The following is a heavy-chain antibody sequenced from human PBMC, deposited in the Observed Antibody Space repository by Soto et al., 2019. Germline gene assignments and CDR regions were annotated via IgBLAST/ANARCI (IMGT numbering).Heavy chain of an antibody. CDR3: ARVPLVGATTIVLYYYGMDV. CDR1: GFTFSSYA. J-gene: IGHJ6*02. D-gene: IGHD1-26*01. V-gene: IGHV3-30-3*01. CDR2: ISYDGSNK. Sequence: GGSLRLSCAASGFTFSSYAMHWVRQAPGKGLEWVAVISYDGSNKYYADSVKGRITISRDNSKNTLYLQMNSLRAEDTAVYYCARVPLVGATTIVLYYYGMDVWGQGTTVTVSS.